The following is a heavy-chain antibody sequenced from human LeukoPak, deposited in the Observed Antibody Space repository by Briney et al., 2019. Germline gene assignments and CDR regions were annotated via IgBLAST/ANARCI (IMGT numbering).Heavy chain of an antibody. CDR2: IYPGDSDT. D-gene: IGHD3-22*01. CDR3: ARPSGTPYYYDSSSPFDP. V-gene: IGHV5-51*01. J-gene: IGHJ5*02. CDR1: GYSFTSYW. Sequence: KSLKISCKGSGYSFTSYWIGWVRQMPGKGLEWMGIIYPGDSDTRYSPSFQGQVTISADKSISTAYLQWSSLKASDTAMYYCARPSGTPYYYDSSSPFDPWGQGTLVTVSS.